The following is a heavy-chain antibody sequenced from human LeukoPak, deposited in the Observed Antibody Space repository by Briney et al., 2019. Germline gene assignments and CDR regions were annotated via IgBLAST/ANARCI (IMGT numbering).Heavy chain of an antibody. Sequence: ASVNVSCKASGYTFTGYYMHWVRQAPGQGLEWMGWINPNSGGTNYAQKFQGRVTMTRDTSISTAYMEPSRLRSDDTAVYSCARGNHDAFDIWGQGTMVTVAS. CDR3: ARGNHDAFDI. D-gene: IGHD1-14*01. CDR2: INPNSGGT. CDR1: GYTFTGYY. J-gene: IGHJ3*02. V-gene: IGHV1-2*02.